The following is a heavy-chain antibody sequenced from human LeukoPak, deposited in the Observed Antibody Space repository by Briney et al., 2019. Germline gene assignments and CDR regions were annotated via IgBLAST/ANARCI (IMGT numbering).Heavy chain of an antibody. CDR3: VIWGDYDVLTGYYVPDS. D-gene: IGHD3-9*01. Sequence: GASLRLSCVASGFTFSNYAMSWVRQAPGKGLEWVSAITGSGTNTYYADSVKGRFTISRDNSTTTVFLQMNSLRHQDTAIYYCVIWGDYDVLTGYYVPDSWGQGTLVTVSS. CDR1: GFTFSNYA. V-gene: IGHV3-23*01. J-gene: IGHJ5*01. CDR2: ITGSGTNT.